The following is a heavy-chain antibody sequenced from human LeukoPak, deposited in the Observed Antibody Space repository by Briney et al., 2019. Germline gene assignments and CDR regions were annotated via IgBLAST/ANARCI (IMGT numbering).Heavy chain of an antibody. Sequence: GESLKISCKASGYTFTGYWIGWVRQMPGKGLEWMGIIYPGDSNTRYSPSFQGQVTISADGSISTAYLQWSSLKASDTAMYYCVGSTGYPYYFDYWGQGTLVTVSS. CDR2: IYPGDSNT. CDR3: VGSTGYPYYFDY. D-gene: IGHD3-9*01. V-gene: IGHV5-51*01. CDR1: GYTFTGYW. J-gene: IGHJ4*02.